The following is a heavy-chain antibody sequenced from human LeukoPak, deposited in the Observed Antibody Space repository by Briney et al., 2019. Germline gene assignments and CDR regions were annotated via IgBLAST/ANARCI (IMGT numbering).Heavy chain of an antibody. J-gene: IGHJ4*02. Sequence: GRSLRLSCAASGFTFSSYGMHWVRQAPGKGLEWVAVIWYDGSSKYYADSVKGRFTISRDNSKNTLYLQMNSLRAEDTAVYYCARQQYGQFDYWGQETLVIVSS. CDR1: GFTFSSYG. CDR3: ARQQYGQFDY. V-gene: IGHV3-33*01. CDR2: IWYDGSSK. D-gene: IGHD3-10*01.